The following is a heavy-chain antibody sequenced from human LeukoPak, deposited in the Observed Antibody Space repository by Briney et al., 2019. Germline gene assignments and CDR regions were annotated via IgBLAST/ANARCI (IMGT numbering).Heavy chain of an antibody. Sequence: SETLSLTCTVSGGSISSYYWSWIRQPPGKGLEWIGYIYYSGSTNYNPSLKSRVTISVDTSKNQFSLRLSSVTAADTAVYYCARDFRSGWPPVWGQGTLVTVSS. J-gene: IGHJ4*02. CDR3: ARDFRSGWPPV. V-gene: IGHV4-59*01. D-gene: IGHD6-19*01. CDR1: GGSISSYY. CDR2: IYYSGST.